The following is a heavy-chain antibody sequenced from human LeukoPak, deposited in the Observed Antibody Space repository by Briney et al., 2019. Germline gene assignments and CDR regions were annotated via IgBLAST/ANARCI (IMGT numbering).Heavy chain of an antibody. CDR2: IIPIRGIA. CDR1: GGTFSSYA. J-gene: IGHJ5*02. CDR3: ARARLGTREQNWFDP. D-gene: IGHD1-1*01. V-gene: IGHV1-69*04. Sequence: GASVKVSCKASGGTFSSYAISWVRQAPGQGLEWMGRIIPIRGIANYAQKFQGRVTITADKATSTAYMELSSLRSEDTAVYYCARARLGTREQNWFDPWGQGTLVTVSS.